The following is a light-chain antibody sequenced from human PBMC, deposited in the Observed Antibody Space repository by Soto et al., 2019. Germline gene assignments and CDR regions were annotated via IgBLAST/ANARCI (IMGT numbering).Light chain of an antibody. V-gene: IGKV3-20*01. Sequence: IVLTPSPATLSLSPVKRATLSCRASQSVSRYLAWYQQKPGQAPRLLIYDASSRATGIPDRFSGSGSGTDFTLTISRLEPEDFAVYYCQQHGSSPISLGQGTRLEIK. J-gene: IGKJ5*01. CDR3: QQHGSSPIS. CDR2: DAS. CDR1: QSVSRY.